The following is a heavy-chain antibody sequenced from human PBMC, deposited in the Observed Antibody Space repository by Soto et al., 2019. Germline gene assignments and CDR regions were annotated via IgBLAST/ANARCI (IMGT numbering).Heavy chain of an antibody. CDR2: IIPIFGTA. CDR1: GDTFASFG. V-gene: IGHV1-69*13. Sequence: SVKVSCKASGDTFASFGFSWVRQAPGQGLEWLGGIIPIFGTANYAQKFQGRVTITADESTSTAYMELSSLRSEDTAVYYCARGSYSSGWYGWFDPWGQGTLVTVSS. J-gene: IGHJ5*02. CDR3: ARGSYSSGWYGWFDP. D-gene: IGHD6-19*01.